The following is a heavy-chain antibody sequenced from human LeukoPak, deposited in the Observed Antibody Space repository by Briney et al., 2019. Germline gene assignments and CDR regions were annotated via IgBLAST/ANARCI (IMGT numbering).Heavy chain of an antibody. Sequence: GGSLRLSCAASGFTFSSYAMSWVRQAPGKGLEWVSAISGSGGSTYYADSVKGRFTISRDNSKNTLYLQMNSLRAEDTAVYYCAKAAWVRGVIILEYYFDYWGQGTLATVSS. CDR2: ISGSGGST. V-gene: IGHV3-23*01. CDR3: AKAAWVRGVIILEYYFDY. J-gene: IGHJ4*02. D-gene: IGHD3-10*01. CDR1: GFTFSSYA.